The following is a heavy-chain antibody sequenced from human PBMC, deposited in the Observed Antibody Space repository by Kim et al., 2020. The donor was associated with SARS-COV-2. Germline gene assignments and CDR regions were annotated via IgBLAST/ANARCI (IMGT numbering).Heavy chain of an antibody. V-gene: IGHV3-30*02. J-gene: IGHJ4*02. D-gene: IGHD3-22*01. Sequence: KGRFTISRDNSKNTLYLQMNSLRAEDTAVYYCAKDRYYYDSSGYPLYFDYWGQGTLVTVSS. CDR3: AKDRYYYDSSGYPLYFDY.